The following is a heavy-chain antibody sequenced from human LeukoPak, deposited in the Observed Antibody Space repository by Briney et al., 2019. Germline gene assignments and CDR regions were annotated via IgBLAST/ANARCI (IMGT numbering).Heavy chain of an antibody. D-gene: IGHD3-22*01. CDR3: ASSMIVVDEAPSGY. V-gene: IGHV1-69*04. CDR2: IIPILGIA. CDR1: GGTFSSYA. J-gene: IGHJ4*02. Sequence: SVKVSCKASGGTFSSYAISWVRQAPGQGLEWMGRIIPILGIANYTQKFQGRVTITADKSTSTAYMELSSLRSEDTAVYYCASSMIVVDEAPSGYWGQGTLVTVSS.